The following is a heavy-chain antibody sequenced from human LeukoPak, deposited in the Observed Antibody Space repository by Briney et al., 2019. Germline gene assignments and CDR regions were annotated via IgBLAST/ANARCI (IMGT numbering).Heavy chain of an antibody. CDR2: IYYSGST. CDR1: GGSISSYY. CDR3: ARARGSRSNAFDI. J-gene: IGHJ3*02. V-gene: IGHV4-59*01. D-gene: IGHD1-26*01. Sequence: KPSETLSLTCTVSGGSISSYYWSWIRQPPGKGLEWIGYIYYSGSTNYNPSLKSRVTISVDTSKNQFSLKLSSVTAADTAVYYCARARGSRSNAFDIWGQGTMVTVSS.